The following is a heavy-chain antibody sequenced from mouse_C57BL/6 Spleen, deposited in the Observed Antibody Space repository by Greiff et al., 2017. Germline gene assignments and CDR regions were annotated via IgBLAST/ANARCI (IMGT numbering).Heavy chain of an antibody. J-gene: IGHJ4*01. CDR1: GFTFSSYA. Sequence: EVQGVESGGGLVKPGGSLKLSCAASGFTFSSYAMSWVRQTPEKRLEWVATISDGGSYTYYPDNVKGRFTISRDNAKNNLYLQMSHLKSEDTAMYYCAREDDSKGYAMDYWGQGTSVTVSS. CDR2: ISDGGSYT. V-gene: IGHV5-4*01. D-gene: IGHD2-5*01. CDR3: AREDDSKGYAMDY.